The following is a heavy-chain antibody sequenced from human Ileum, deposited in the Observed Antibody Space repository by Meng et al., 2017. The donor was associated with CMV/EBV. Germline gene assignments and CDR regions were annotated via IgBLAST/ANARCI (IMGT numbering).Heavy chain of an antibody. CDR1: GWSLIGYY. J-gene: IGHJ4*02. D-gene: IGHD4-17*01. CDR2: INHSGST. Sequence: VKQQHVGRSMCKPSEPLSLHCAVYGWSLIGYYSRWIRQFPGKGLEWMGEINHSGSTNYNPSLKSRVTISADTSKKWFSLKVSSVTAADTAVYYCAREAVGVENGDYADYWGQGILVTVSS. V-gene: IGHV4-34*01. CDR3: AREAVGVENGDYADY.